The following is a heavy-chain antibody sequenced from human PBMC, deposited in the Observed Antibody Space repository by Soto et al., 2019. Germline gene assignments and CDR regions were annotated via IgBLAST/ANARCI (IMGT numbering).Heavy chain of an antibody. Sequence: SETLSLTCTVSGGSISSSSYYWGWIRQPPGKGLEWIGSIYYSGSTYYNPSLKSRVTISVDTSKNQFSLKLSSVTAADTAVYYCARHQGTGCSGGSCYAFDYWGQGTLVTGLL. CDR3: ARHQGTGCSGGSCYAFDY. V-gene: IGHV4-39*01. CDR2: IYYSGST. D-gene: IGHD2-15*01. CDR1: GGSISSSSYY. J-gene: IGHJ4*02.